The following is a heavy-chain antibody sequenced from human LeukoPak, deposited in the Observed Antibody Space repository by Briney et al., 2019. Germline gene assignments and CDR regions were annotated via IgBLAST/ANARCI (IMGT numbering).Heavy chain of an antibody. CDR1: GGSISSGGYY. Sequence: PSQTLSLTCTVSGGSISSGGYYWSWIRQHPGKGLEWIGYIYYSGSTYYKPSLKSRVTISVDTSKNQFSLKLSSVTAADTAVYYCARGGLLFWFDPWGQGTLVTVSS. CDR3: ARGGLLFWFDP. J-gene: IGHJ5*02. CDR2: IYYSGST. V-gene: IGHV4-31*03. D-gene: IGHD3-10*01.